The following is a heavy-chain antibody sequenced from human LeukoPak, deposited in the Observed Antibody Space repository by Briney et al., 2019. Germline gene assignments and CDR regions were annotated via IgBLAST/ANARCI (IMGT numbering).Heavy chain of an antibody. D-gene: IGHD4-23*01. Sequence: ASVKVSCKASGYTFTGYYIHWLRQAPGQGPEWMGWINPNTGGTRYAQKFQGRVTMTRDTSISTVYMELSSLRSDDSAVYSCARDTVSTVVTPGGVTPGDNTYRCGMDVWGQGTTVTVSS. CDR3: ARDTVSTVVTPGGVTPGDNTYRCGMDV. J-gene: IGHJ6*02. V-gene: IGHV1-2*02. CDR1: GYTFTGYY. CDR2: INPNTGGT.